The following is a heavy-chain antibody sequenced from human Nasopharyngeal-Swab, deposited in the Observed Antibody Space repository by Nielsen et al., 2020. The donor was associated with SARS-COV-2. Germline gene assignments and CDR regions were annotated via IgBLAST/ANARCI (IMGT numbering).Heavy chain of an antibody. D-gene: IGHD3-3*01. CDR1: GFTFSSYA. CDR3: ARDQMGGYYDFWSGYYTNEYYYYGMDV. V-gene: IGHV3-30-3*01. CDR2: ISYDGSNK. Sequence: GGSLRLSCAASGFTFSSYAMHWVRQAPGKGLEWVAVISYDGSNKYYADSVKGRFTISRDNSKNTLYLQMNSLRAEDTAVYYCARDQMGGYYDFWSGYYTNEYYYYGMDVWGQGTTVTVSS. J-gene: IGHJ6*02.